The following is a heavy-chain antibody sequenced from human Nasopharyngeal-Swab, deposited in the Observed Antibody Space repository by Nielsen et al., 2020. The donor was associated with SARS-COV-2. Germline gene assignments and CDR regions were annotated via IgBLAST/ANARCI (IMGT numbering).Heavy chain of an antibody. CDR2: ISSSSSYI. D-gene: IGHD3-9*01. CDR3: ARGCVLTGPSCYYYGMDV. Sequence: GESLKISCAASGFSISGYWMHWVRQAPGKGLEWVSSISSSSSYIYYADSLKGRFTISRDNAKNSLYLQMNSLRAEDTAVYYCARGCVLTGPSCYYYGMDVWGQGTTVTVSS. CDR1: GFSISGYW. V-gene: IGHV3-21*01. J-gene: IGHJ6*02.